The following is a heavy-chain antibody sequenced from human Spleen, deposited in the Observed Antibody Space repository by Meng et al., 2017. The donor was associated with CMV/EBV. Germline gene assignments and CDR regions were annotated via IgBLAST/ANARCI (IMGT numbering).Heavy chain of an antibody. Sequence: ERVTSDSAAWTWIRQSPSRGLEWLGKTYYRSKWYSDYAESVRGRITINADTSRNQFSLQLISVTPEDTAVYYCAGGGGYTSGWYDYWGQGILVTVSS. CDR3: AGGGGYTSGWYDY. CDR1: ERVTSDSAA. CDR2: TYYRSKWYS. D-gene: IGHD6-19*01. V-gene: IGHV6-1*01. J-gene: IGHJ4*02.